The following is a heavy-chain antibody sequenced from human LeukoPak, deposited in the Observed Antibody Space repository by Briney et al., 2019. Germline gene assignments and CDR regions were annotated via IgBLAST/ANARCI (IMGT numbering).Heavy chain of an antibody. CDR1: GFIFSDYY. CDR3: ARHLSGVTGYTYGRGIDY. D-gene: IGHD5-18*01. CDR2: ISSGGSTI. V-gene: IGHV3-11*04. Sequence: PGGSLRLSCAASGFIFSDYYMSWIRQAPAKGLEWVSYISSGGSTIYYADSVRGRFTISRDNAKTSLYLQMNSLRAEDTAIYYCARHLSGVTGYTYGRGIDYWGQGTLVTVSS. J-gene: IGHJ4*02.